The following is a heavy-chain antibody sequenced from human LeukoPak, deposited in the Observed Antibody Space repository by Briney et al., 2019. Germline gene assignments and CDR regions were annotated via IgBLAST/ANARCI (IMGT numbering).Heavy chain of an antibody. CDR3: ARDPVATIFSSYYFYYMDV. CDR1: GFTFSSYA. J-gene: IGHJ6*03. Sequence: PGGSLRLSCAASGFTFSSYAMHWVRQAPGKGLEWVAVMSHDGTNKYYAGFVKGRFTISRDNSKNTLYLQMNSLRPEDTAVYHCARDPVATIFSSYYFYYMDVWGKGTTVTVSS. V-gene: IGHV3-30*04. CDR2: MSHDGTNK. D-gene: IGHD5-12*01.